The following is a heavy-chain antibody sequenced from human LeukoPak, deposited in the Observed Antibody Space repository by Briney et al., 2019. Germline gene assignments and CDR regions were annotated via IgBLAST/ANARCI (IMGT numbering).Heavy chain of an antibody. Sequence: SETLSLTCTVSGGSISSGGYYWSWIRQHPGKGLEWIGYIYYSGSTYYNSSLKSRVTISVDTSKNQFSLKLSSVTAADTAVYYCARSGGLDYGSGSADYWGQGTLVTVSS. CDR2: IYYSGST. D-gene: IGHD3-10*01. CDR1: GGSISSGGYY. CDR3: ARSGGLDYGSGSADY. J-gene: IGHJ4*02. V-gene: IGHV4-31*03.